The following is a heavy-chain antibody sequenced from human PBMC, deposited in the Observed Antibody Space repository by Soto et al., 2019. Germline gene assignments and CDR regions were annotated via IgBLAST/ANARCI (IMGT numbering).Heavy chain of an antibody. CDR3: AHFDWFIDY. CDR1: GFTFSNYA. CDR2: ISGSGAST. J-gene: IGHJ4*02. Sequence: HPGVSLRLSCAASGFTFSNYAVTWVRQAPGKGLEWVSAISGSGASTYYADSVKGRFTISRDNSKNTLYLQMNSLRAEDTAVYYCAHFDWFIDYWGQGSLVTVSS. V-gene: IGHV3-23*01. D-gene: IGHD3-9*01.